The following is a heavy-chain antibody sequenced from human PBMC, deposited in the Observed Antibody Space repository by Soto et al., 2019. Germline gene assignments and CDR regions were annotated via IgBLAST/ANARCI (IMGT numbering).Heavy chain of an antibody. Sequence: QVQLQESGPGLVKPSGTLSLTCAVSGGSISSSNWWSWVRQPPGKGLEWIGEIYHSGSTNYNPSLKSRVTISVVKAKNQFSLKLSSVTAADTAVYYCARDLIRAAAGTSVNYFDYWGQGTLVTVSS. V-gene: IGHV4-4*02. D-gene: IGHD6-13*01. CDR1: GGSISSSNW. CDR2: IYHSGST. CDR3: ARDLIRAAAGTSVNYFDY. J-gene: IGHJ4*02.